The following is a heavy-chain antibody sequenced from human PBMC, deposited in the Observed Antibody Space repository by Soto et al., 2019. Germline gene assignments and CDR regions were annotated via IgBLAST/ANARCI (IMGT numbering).Heavy chain of an antibody. J-gene: IGHJ5*02. CDR1: GYTFTTYY. CDR3: ARGSSGSYVNYFDP. V-gene: IGHV1-46*01. Sequence: ASVKVSCKAAGYTFTTYYIHWVRQAPGQGLEWMGIINPSGGSTSYAQKFQGRVTMTRDTPTSTVYMEMSSLKSEDTPVYYCARGSSGSYVNYFDPWGQGTLVTVSS. D-gene: IGHD1-26*01. CDR2: INPSGGST.